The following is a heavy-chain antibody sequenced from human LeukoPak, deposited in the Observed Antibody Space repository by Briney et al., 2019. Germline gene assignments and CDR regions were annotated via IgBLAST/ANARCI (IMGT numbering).Heavy chain of an antibody. Sequence: SETLSLTCTVSGYSITFGYYWGWIRQPPGKGLEWIGSIYHSGTTYYNPSLKSRVTISVDTSKNPFSLKLSSVTAEDTAVYVCARAPRGASDWGQGTLVTVSS. V-gene: IGHV4-38-2*02. CDR3: ARAPRGASD. CDR1: GYSITFGYY. J-gene: IGHJ4*02. CDR2: IYHSGTT. D-gene: IGHD3-16*01.